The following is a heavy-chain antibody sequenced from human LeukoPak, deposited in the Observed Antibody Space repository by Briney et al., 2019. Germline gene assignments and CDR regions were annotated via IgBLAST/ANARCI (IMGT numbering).Heavy chain of an antibody. J-gene: IGHJ5*02. Sequence: PSETLSLTCTVSGYSISSGYYWGWIRQPPGKGLEWIGIIYQSGSTYYNPSLKSRVTISVDTSRNQISLKLTSVTAADTAVYYCARDGSKYDFWSGYSNWFDPWGQGTLVTVSS. CDR2: IYQSGST. V-gene: IGHV4-38-2*02. CDR1: GYSISSGYY. CDR3: ARDGSKYDFWSGYSNWFDP. D-gene: IGHD3-3*01.